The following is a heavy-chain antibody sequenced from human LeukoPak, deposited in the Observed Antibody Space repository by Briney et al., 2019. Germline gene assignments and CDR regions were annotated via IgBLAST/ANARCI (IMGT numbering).Heavy chain of an antibody. D-gene: IGHD3/OR15-3a*01. Sequence: ASVKVSCKASGYTFTGYYMHWVRQAPGQGLEWMGWINPNSGGTNYAQKFQGRVTMTRDTSISTAYMELSRLRSDDTAVYYCARVLGPWTGFDPWGQGTLVTVSS. J-gene: IGHJ5*02. CDR3: ARVLGPWTGFDP. V-gene: IGHV1-2*02. CDR2: INPNSGGT. CDR1: GYTFTGYY.